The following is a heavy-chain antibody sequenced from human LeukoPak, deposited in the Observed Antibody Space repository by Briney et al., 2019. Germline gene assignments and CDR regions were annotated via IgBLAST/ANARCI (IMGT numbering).Heavy chain of an antibody. Sequence: ASVKVSCKASGYTFSYYYLHWVRQAPGQGLEWMGIINPSGGATNYAQKFQGRVTLTRDTSTGTVYMELSRLRSDDTAVYYCARDPSNSGYDYLYYFDYWGQGTLVTVSS. CDR1: GYTFSYYY. J-gene: IGHJ4*02. D-gene: IGHD5-12*01. CDR3: ARDPSNSGYDYLYYFDY. V-gene: IGHV1-46*01. CDR2: INPSGGAT.